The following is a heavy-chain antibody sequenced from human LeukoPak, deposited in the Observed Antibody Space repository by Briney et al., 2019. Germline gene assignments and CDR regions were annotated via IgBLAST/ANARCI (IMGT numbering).Heavy chain of an antibody. D-gene: IGHD4-17*01. CDR1: GFPFSSYA. J-gene: IGHJ4*02. CDR3: AKDLYGDYGDDY. CDR2: ISGSDGNT. Sequence: GGSVRLSCAASGFPFSSYAMSWVRQAPGKGLEWVSGISGSDGNTYYADSVKGRFTISRDNSKNTLSLQMNSLRAEDTAVYYCAKDLYGDYGDDYWGQGTLVTVSS. V-gene: IGHV3-23*01.